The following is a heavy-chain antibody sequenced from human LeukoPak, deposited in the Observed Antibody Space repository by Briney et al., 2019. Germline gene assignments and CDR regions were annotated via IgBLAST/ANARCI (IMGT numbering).Heavy chain of an antibody. V-gene: IGHV1-8*01. J-gene: IGHJ4*02. D-gene: IGHD5-12*01. CDR3: ATIGDLYSGYDSQFDY. CDR1: GYTFTSYD. CDR2: MNPNSGHT. Sequence: AASVTVSCTASGYTFTSYDINWVRQATGQGLEWMGWMNPNSGHTGYAQKFQGRVTMTRNTSTSTAYMELSSLRSEDTAVYYCATIGDLYSGYDSQFDYWGQGTMVTVSS.